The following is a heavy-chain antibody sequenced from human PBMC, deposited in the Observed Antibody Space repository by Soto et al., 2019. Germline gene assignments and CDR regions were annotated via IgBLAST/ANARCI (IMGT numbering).Heavy chain of an antibody. Sequence: QVQLVQSGAEVKKPGSSVSVSCKSSRGTFTTDAISWVRQAPGQGLEWMGVIIPVFGPPTYAQKFQGRLTITADESTTTAHLELRNLRSEDTAIYYCARGGIVAVPAALSSYDDYTNYRFDSWGQGTLVSVSS. J-gene: IGHJ4*02. CDR3: ARGGIVAVPAALSSYDDYTNYRFDS. D-gene: IGHD2-15*01. CDR1: RGTFTTDA. CDR2: IIPVFGPP. V-gene: IGHV1-69*01.